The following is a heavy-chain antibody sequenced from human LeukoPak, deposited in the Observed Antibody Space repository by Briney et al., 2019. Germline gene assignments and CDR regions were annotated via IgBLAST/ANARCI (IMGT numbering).Heavy chain of an antibody. J-gene: IGHJ1*01. CDR2: IYYSGST. V-gene: IGHV4-31*03. CDR3: ARADYYYDSSGYYYVEYFQH. CDR1: GGSISSGGYY. D-gene: IGHD3-22*01. Sequence: SGTLSLTCTVSGGSISSGGYYWSWIRQHPGKGLEWIGYIYYSGSTYYNPSLKSRVTISVDTSKNQFSLKLSSVTAADTAVYYCARADYYYDSSGYYYVEYFQHWGQGTLVTVSS.